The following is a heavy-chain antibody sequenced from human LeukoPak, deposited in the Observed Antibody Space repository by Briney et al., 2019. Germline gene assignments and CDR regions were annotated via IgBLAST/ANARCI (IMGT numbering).Heavy chain of an antibody. CDR3: ARHAVGATFDP. CDR2: IYPTDSDT. V-gene: IGHV5-51*01. J-gene: IGHJ5*02. CDR1: GYSFTNHW. Sequence: GESLKISCKGSGYSFTNHWIGWVRQMPGKGLEWMGIIYPTDSDTRYSPSFQGQVTISADKSISTAYLQWSSLKASDTAMYYCARHAVGATFDPWGQGTLVTVSS.